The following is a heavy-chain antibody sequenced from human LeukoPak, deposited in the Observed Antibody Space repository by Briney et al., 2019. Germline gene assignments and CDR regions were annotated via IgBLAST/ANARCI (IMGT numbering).Heavy chain of an antibody. D-gene: IGHD3-22*01. J-gene: IGHJ4*02. CDR1: GFTFSSYA. V-gene: IGHV3-30-3*01. Sequence: GSLRLSCAASGFTFSSYAMHWVRQAPGKGLEWVTVTSYDGSNKYHADSVKGRFTISRDNSKNTLYLQMNSLRAEDTAVYYCASGTMIVPYYFEYWGQGTLVTVSS. CDR3: ASGTMIVPYYFEY. CDR2: TSYDGSNK.